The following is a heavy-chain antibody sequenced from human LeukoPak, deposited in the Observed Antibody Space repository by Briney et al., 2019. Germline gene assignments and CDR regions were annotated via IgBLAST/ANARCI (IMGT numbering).Heavy chain of an antibody. CDR3: ARDRHPVGATGGTDY. V-gene: IGHV1-46*01. Sequence: ASVTVSFKASGYTFTIYYMHWVRQAPGQGLEWMGIINPSGGSTSYAQKLQGRVTMTTDTSTSTAYMELRSLRSDDTAVYYCARDRHPVGATGGTDYWGQGTPVTVSS. CDR1: GYTFTIYY. D-gene: IGHD1-26*01. J-gene: IGHJ4*02. CDR2: INPSGGST.